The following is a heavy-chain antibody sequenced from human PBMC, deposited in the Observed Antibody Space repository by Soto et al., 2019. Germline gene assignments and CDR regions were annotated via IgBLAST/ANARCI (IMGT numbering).Heavy chain of an antibody. J-gene: IGHJ6*03. CDR1: GFTFSDHS. CDR3: ARILLVSYDDDDYLDV. Sequence: QVQLVESGGDLVRPGGSLRLSCAASGFTFSDHSMGWIRQSPGKGLEFMTSISGSSLSTFYGDSVKGRFTISRDNAKNSPQLQMNSPVAEDTTVYYCARILLVSYDDDDYLDVWGKGTTVAVSS. CDR2: ISGSSLST. V-gene: IGHV3-11*01. D-gene: IGHD3-16*01.